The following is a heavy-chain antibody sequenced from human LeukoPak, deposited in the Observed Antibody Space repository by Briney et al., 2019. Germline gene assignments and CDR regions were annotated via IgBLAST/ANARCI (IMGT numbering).Heavy chain of an antibody. CDR1: GFTFSSST. CDR3: AKRGAYSPPY. J-gene: IGHJ4*02. D-gene: IGHD5-18*01. V-gene: IGHV3-23*01. Sequence: GGSLRLSCAASGFTFSSSTMNWVRQAPGKGLEWVSAISGSGGSTYYADSVKGRFTISRDNSKNTLFLQMNRLRAEDTAVYYCAKRGAYSPPYWGQGTLVTVSS. CDR2: ISGSGGST.